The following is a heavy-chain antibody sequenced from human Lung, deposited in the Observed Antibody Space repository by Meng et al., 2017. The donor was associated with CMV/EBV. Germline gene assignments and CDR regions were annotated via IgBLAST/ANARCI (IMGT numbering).Heavy chain of an antibody. D-gene: IGHD2-15*01. CDR2: MHPNSGNT. CDR3: ARGYCSGGSCPVFDP. CDR1: GYTFTSYD. Sequence: GAEVKKPGASVKVSCKASGYTFTSYDINLVRQATGQGLEWMGWMHPNSGNTGYAQKFQGRVTMTRNTSISTAYMELSSLRSEDTAVYYCARGYCSGGSCPVFDPWGQGTLVTVSS. J-gene: IGHJ5*02. V-gene: IGHV1-8*01.